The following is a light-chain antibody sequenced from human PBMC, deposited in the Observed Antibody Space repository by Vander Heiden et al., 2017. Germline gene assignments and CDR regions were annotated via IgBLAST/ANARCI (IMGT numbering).Light chain of an antibody. CDR3: QQSYSTLPLT. V-gene: IGKV1-39*01. CDR1: QSISSY. CDR2: AAS. Sequence: SSLSASVGDRDTITCRASQSISSYLNWYQQNPGKAPKLLIYAASSLQSGVPSRFSGSGSGTDFTLTISSLQPEDFATYYCQQSYSTLPLTFGGGTKVEIK. J-gene: IGKJ4*01.